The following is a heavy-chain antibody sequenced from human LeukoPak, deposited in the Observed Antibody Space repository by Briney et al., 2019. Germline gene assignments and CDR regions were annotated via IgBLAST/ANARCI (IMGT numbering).Heavy chain of an antibody. D-gene: IGHD1-26*01. V-gene: IGHV1-46*01. CDR2: INPSGGST. Sequence: GASVKVSCKASGYTFTDYYMHRVRQAPGQGLEWMAIINPSGGSTRYAQKFQGRVTMTRDTSTSTVYMELSSLTSDDTAIYYCARETTRGVGATVAWGQGTLVTVSS. CDR1: GYTFTDYY. J-gene: IGHJ5*02. CDR3: ARETTRGVGATVA.